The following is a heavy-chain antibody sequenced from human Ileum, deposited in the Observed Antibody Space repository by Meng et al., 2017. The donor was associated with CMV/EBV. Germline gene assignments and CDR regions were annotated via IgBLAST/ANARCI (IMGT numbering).Heavy chain of an antibody. CDR1: GFTFTYFA. D-gene: IGHD5-18*01. J-gene: IGHJ4*02. CDR3: VKEQQYTYAAFDF. V-gene: IGHV3-23*01. Sequence: ASSGFTFTYFAMAWVRQAPGKGLEWVSRISASGTNTNYADSAKGRFTISRDNSKNMLHLQMNSLRAEDTAVYFCVKEQQYTYAAFDFWGRGTLVTVSS. CDR2: ISASGTNT.